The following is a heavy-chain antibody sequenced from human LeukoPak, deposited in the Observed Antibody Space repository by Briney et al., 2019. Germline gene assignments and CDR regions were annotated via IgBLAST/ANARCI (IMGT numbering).Heavy chain of an antibody. D-gene: IGHD2-21*01. J-gene: IGHJ4*02. CDR2: INAGNGNT. CDR3: ARDWPAVITDY. CDR1: GYSFTNYG. V-gene: IGHV1-18*01. Sequence: ASVNVSCRASGYSFTNYGISWLRQAPGQGLEWMGRINAGNGNTHYAQKFRGRLTLTTDRSTSSAYMELRSLTSDDTAVYYCARDWPAVITDYWGRGTLLIVSS.